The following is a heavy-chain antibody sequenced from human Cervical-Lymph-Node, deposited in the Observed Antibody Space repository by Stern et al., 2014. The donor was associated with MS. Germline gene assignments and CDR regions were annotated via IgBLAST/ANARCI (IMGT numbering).Heavy chain of an antibody. CDR3: ATKVVVVTAAPFGAFDI. D-gene: IGHD2-15*01. J-gene: IGHJ3*02. V-gene: IGHV1-69*01. CDR1: GGTFSSYA. CDR2: IIPIFGTA. Sequence: QLVQSGAEVKKPGSSVKVSCKASGGTFSSYAISWVRQAPGQGPEWMGGIIPIFGTAKYAQKCQGRVTITADASTAYMELSSLRAEDTAMYYCATKVVVVTAAPFGAFDIWGQGTMVTVSS.